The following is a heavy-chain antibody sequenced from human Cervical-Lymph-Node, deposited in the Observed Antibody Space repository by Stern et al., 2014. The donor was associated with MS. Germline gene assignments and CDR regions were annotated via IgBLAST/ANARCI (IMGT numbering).Heavy chain of an antibody. D-gene: IGHD5-18*01. CDR3: AIMGTNGIDV. CDR1: GDTFGTYG. Sequence: QVQLVQSGTEVKKPGASVKVSCKASGDTFGTYGVNWVRQAPGQRLEWLGWISGYKGNTNYAQRLQGRVTLTTDTSTTTAYMELRSLRSDDTAVYYCAIMGTNGIDVWGQGTTVTFSS. CDR2: ISGYKGNT. V-gene: IGHV1-18*01. J-gene: IGHJ6*02.